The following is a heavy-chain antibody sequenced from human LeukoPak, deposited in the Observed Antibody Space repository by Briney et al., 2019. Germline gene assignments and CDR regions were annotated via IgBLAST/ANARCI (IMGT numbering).Heavy chain of an antibody. D-gene: IGHD3-22*01. CDR1: GFTFSSYS. V-gene: IGHV3-48*01. Sequence: PGGSPRLSCAASGFTFSSYSMNWVRQAPGKGLEWVSYISSSSTIYYADSVKGRFTISRDNAKNSLYLQMNSLRAEDTAVYYCARDPHGVVITTGAFDIWGQGTMVTVSS. CDR2: ISSSSTI. CDR3: ARDPHGVVITTGAFDI. J-gene: IGHJ3*02.